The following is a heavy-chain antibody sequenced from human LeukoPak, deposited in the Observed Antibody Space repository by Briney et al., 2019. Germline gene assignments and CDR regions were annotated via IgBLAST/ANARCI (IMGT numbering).Heavy chain of an antibody. V-gene: IGHV3-66*02. CDR2: IYSGGST. J-gene: IGHJ5*02. Sequence: GGSLRLSCAASGFTVSSNYMSWVRQAPGKGLEWVSVIYSGGSTYYADSVKGRFTISRDNSKNTLYLQMNSLRAEDTAVYYCARVLELNWFDPWGREPWSPSPQ. CDR3: ARVLELNWFDP. CDR1: GFTVSSNY. D-gene: IGHD1-26*01.